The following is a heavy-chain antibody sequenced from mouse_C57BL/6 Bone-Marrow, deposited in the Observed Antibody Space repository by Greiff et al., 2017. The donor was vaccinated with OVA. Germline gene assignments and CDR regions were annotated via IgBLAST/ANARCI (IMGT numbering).Heavy chain of an antibody. CDR3: ERFPLNTTVVADY. CDR2: IDPSDSFT. J-gene: IGHJ2*01. CDR1: GYTFTSYW. D-gene: IGHD1-1*01. Sequence: QVQLQQSGAELVKPGASVKLSCKASGYTFTSYWMQWVKQRPGQGLEWIGEIDPSDSFTNYNQKFKGKATLTVDTSSSTAYMQLSSLTSEDSAVYYCERFPLNTTVVADYGGQGTALTVSS. V-gene: IGHV1-50*01.